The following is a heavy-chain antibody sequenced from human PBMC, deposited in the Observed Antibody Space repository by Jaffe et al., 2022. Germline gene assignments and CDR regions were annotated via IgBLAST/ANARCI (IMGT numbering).Heavy chain of an antibody. CDR3: VSDSSTWALKGDY. CDR2: IKEDGSEK. Sequence: EVQLVESGGGLVQPGGSLRLSCAASGFTFSSYWMSWVRQAPGKGLEWVANIKEDGSEKYYVDSVKGRFTISRDNAKNSLYLQMNSLRAEDTAVFYCVSDSSTWALKGDYWGQGTLVTVSS. D-gene: IGHD6-13*01. J-gene: IGHJ4*02. V-gene: IGHV3-7*01. CDR1: GFTFSSYW.